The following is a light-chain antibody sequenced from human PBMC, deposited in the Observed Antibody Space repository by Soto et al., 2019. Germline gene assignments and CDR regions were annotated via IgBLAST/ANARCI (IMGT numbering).Light chain of an antibody. V-gene: IGLV2-18*02. CDR1: SSDVGSYDR. Sequence: QSALTQPPSVSGSPGQSVAVSCTGTSSDVGSYDRVSWYQQPPGTAPKLIIYEVNNRPSGVPDRFSGSKSGNTASLTISGLQAEDEADYYCSSFTTSTTYVFGTGTKVPV. CDR3: SSFTTSTTYV. J-gene: IGLJ1*01. CDR2: EVN.